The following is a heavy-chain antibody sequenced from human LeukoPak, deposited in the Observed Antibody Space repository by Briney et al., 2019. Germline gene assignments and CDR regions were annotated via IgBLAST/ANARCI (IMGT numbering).Heavy chain of an antibody. Sequence: TSETLSLTCTVSGGSISSYYWSWLRQPPGKGLEWIGYIYYSGSTNYNPSLKSRVTISVDTSKNQFSLKLSSVTAADTAVYYCARGGVVAAYEWDYWGQGTLVTVSS. CDR1: GGSISSYY. V-gene: IGHV4-59*01. J-gene: IGHJ4*02. CDR2: IYYSGST. D-gene: IGHD2-15*01. CDR3: ARGGVVAAYEWDY.